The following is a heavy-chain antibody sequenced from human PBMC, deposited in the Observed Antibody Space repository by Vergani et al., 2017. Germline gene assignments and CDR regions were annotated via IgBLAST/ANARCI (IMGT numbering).Heavy chain of an antibody. J-gene: IGHJ6*02. CDR3: ARDRVTIVRNQYYGMDV. CDR1: GGSIDGVSSY. V-gene: IGHV4-61*02. Sequence: QMQLQESGPGLLKPSQTLSLTCSVSGGSIDGVSSYWTWIRQPAGKGLEWIGRIFKGGRTNYNPSLQSRVTISLDTSKNQFSLNLTSVTAADTGVYFCARDRVTIVRNQYYGMDVWGQGTTVIVSS. D-gene: IGHD3-10*01. CDR2: IFKGGRT.